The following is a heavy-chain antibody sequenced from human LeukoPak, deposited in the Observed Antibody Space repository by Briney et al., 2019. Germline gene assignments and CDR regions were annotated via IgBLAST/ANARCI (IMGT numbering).Heavy chain of an antibody. CDR1: GFTFSSYW. CDR2: IKQDGSEK. D-gene: IGHD3-10*01. Sequence: GGSLRLSCAASGFTFSSYWMSWVRQAPGKGREGVANIKQDGSEKYYVDSVKGRFTISRDNAKNSLYLQMNSLRAEDTAVYYCGADLTMVRGVPRWFDPWGQGTLVTVSS. CDR3: GADLTMVRGVPRWFDP. V-gene: IGHV3-7*01. J-gene: IGHJ5*02.